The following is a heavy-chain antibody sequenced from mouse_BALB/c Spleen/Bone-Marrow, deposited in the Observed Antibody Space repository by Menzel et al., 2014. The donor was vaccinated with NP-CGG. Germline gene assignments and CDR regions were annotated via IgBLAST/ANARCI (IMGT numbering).Heavy chain of an antibody. D-gene: IGHD3-1*01. CDR2: INPYNDGT. J-gene: IGHJ2*01. CDR1: GYTFTSYV. V-gene: IGHV1-14*01. CDR3: AKGLTPDY. Sequence: EVQLQQSGPELVKPGASVKMSCKASGYTFTSYVMHWVKQKPGQGLEWIGYINPYNDGTKYNEKSKGKATLTSDKSSSTAYMELSSLTSEDSAVYYCAKGLTPDYWGQGTTLTVSS.